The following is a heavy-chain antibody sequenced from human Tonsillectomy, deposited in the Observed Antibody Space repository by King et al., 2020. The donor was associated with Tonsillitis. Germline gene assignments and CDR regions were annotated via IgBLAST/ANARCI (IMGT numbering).Heavy chain of an antibody. CDR2: INDDGSINNDGRST. CDR1: GFTFSDYW. D-gene: IGHD1-26*01. J-gene: IGHJ4*02. V-gene: IGHV3-74*01. CDR3: ARGGTNTFDY. Sequence: EVQLVESGGGLVQPGGSLRLSCAASGFTFSDYWMHWVRQAPGKGLLWVSRINDDGSINNDGRSTTYAESVEGRFTISRDNAKNTLYLQMHSLRAEDTAVYYCARGGTNTFDYWGQGTLVTVSS.